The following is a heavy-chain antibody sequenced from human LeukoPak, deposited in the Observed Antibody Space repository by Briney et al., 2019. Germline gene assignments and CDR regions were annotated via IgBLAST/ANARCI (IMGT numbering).Heavy chain of an antibody. CDR2: INPSSGST. J-gene: IGHJ4*02. Sequence: GASVKVSCKASGYTFATYYMHWVRQAPGQGLEWMGVINPSSGSTNYAQNFQGRVTITRDTSTSTVYMELSSLRSEDTAMYYCAIMSRVDTGKTPFDDGGQGSLVTVSS. CDR3: AIMSRVDTGKTPFDD. V-gene: IGHV1-46*01. D-gene: IGHD5-18*01. CDR1: GYTFATYY.